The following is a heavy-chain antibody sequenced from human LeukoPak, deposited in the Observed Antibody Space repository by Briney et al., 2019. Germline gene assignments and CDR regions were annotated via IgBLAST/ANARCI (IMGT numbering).Heavy chain of an antibody. CDR3: AFSSAGDYYYYYMDV. CDR2: INTNTGNP. V-gene: IGHV7-4-1*02. Sequence: GASVKVSCKASGYTFTSYAMNWVRQAPGQGLEWMGWINTNTGNPTYAQGFTGRFVFSLDTSVSTAYLQISSLKAEDTAVYYCAFSSAGDYYYYYMDVWGKGTTVTVSS. D-gene: IGHD3-10*01. J-gene: IGHJ6*03. CDR1: GYTFTSYA.